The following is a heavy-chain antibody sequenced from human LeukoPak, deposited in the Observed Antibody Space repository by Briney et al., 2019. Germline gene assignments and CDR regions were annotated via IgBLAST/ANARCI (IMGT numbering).Heavy chain of an antibody. D-gene: IGHD5-12*01. V-gene: IGHV4-4*07. Sequence: PSETLTLTCTDSGGSISSYYWRWIRQPAGKALEWIGRIYTSGSTSYNPSLKSRVTMSVDTSKNQFSLKLSSVTAADTAVYYCARDRVAREGSDYWGQGTLVTVSS. J-gene: IGHJ4*02. CDR3: ARDRVAREGSDY. CDR2: IYTSGST. CDR1: GGSISSYY.